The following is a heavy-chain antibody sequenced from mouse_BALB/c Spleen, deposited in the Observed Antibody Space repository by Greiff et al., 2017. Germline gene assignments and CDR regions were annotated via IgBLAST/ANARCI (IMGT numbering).Heavy chain of an antibody. V-gene: IGHV7-3*02. CDR2: IRNKANGYTT. CDR1: GFTFTDYY. Sequence: EVHLVESGGGLVQPGGSLRLSCATSGFTFTDYYMSWVRQPPGKALEWLGFIRNKANGYTTEYSASVKGRFTISRDNSQSILYLQMNTLRAEDSATDYCARDYYRYGYFDVWGAGTTVTVSS. CDR3: ARDYYRYGYFDV. J-gene: IGHJ1*01. D-gene: IGHD2-14*01.